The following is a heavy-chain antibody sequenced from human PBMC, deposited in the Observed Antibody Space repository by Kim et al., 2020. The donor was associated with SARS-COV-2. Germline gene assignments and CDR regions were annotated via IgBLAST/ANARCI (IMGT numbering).Heavy chain of an antibody. D-gene: IGHD2-15*01. CDR3: AKDPGFSYYYMDV. Sequence: YTPSLKSRVTISVDTSKNQFSLKLSSVTAADTAVYYCAKDPGFSYYYMDVWGKGTTVTVSS. V-gene: IGHV4-39*01. J-gene: IGHJ6*03.